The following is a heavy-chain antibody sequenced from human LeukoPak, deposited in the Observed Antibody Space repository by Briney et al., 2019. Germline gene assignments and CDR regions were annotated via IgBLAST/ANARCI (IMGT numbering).Heavy chain of an antibody. CDR1: GITLSNYG. CDR3: AKRGIVIRAVIIIGFHKEAYYFDY. CDR2: ISERGGST. J-gene: IGHJ4*02. D-gene: IGHD3-10*01. Sequence: GESLRLSCVVSGITLSNYGMSWVRQAPGKGLEWVSGISERGGSTNYADSVKGRFIISRDTSKNTVYLQMNSLRVEDTAVYFCAKRGIVIRAVIIIGFHKEAYYFDYWGQGILVTVSS. V-gene: IGHV3-23*01.